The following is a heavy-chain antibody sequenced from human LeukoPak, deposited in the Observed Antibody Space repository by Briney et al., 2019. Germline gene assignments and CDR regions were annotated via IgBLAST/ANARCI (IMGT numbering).Heavy chain of an antibody. CDR2: ISYDGSNK. CDR3: AKLRIAVAEGSFDY. D-gene: IGHD6-19*01. CDR1: GSTFSSYG. V-gene: IGHV3-30*18. J-gene: IGHJ4*02. Sequence: GGSLRLSCAASGSTFSSYGMHWVRQAPGKGLEWVAVISYDGSNKYYADSVKGRFTISRDNSKNTLYLQMNSLRAEDAAVYYCAKLRIAVAEGSFDYWGQGTLVTVSS.